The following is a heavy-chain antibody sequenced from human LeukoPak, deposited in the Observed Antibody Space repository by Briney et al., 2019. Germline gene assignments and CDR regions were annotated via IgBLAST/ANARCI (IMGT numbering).Heavy chain of an antibody. CDR2: IHQDGSEK. CDR1: GFTFSSYW. J-gene: IGHJ6*03. Sequence: GGSLRLSCAASGFTFSSYWMNWVRQAPGKGLEWVANIHQDGSEKYYVDSVKGRFTISRDNAKNSLYLQMNSLRAEDTALYYCARLPIAARYYYYYMDVWGKGTTVTVSS. CDR3: ARLPIAARYYYYYMDV. V-gene: IGHV3-7*03. D-gene: IGHD6-6*01.